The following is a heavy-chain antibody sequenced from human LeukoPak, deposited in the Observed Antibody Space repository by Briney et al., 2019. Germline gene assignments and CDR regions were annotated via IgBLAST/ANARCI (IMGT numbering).Heavy chain of an antibody. V-gene: IGHV4-59*08. Sequence: SETLSLTCTVPDGSISNYFWSWIRQPPGKGLEWIGYIYYTGMTNSNPSLKSRVTISMDTSKNQFSLILRSVTAADTAIYYCARHGRMVIMSKFSTGIDQWGQGTLVTVSP. CDR2: IYYTGMT. D-gene: IGHD2-8*01. CDR3: ARHGRMVIMSKFSTGIDQ. J-gene: IGHJ4*02. CDR1: DGSISNYF.